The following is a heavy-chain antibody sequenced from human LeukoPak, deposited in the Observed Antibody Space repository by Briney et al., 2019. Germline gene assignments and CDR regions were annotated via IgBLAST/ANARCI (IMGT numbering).Heavy chain of an antibody. CDR1: GGSISSYY. Sequence: SETLSLTCTVSGGSISSYYWSWIRQPPGKGLEWIGYIYYSGSTNYNPSLKSRVTISVGTSKNQFSLKLSSVTAADTAVYYCAREHRYYYDSSGYPGAFDIWGQGTMVTVSS. V-gene: IGHV4-59*01. CDR3: AREHRYYYDSSGYPGAFDI. J-gene: IGHJ3*02. D-gene: IGHD3-22*01. CDR2: IYYSGST.